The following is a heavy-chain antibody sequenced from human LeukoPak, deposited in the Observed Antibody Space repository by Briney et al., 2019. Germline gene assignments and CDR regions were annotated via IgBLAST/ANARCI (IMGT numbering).Heavy chain of an antibody. CDR1: GFTSSSFA. Sequence: GGSLRLSCAASGFTSSSFAINRVRQAPGTGLEWFSAMGGGDESTYNADSVPGRFIISRDNSKNTLYPQMNSLRAEDTAVYFCAKGEGGYCSSSSCSTYFDYWGQGTLVTVSS. CDR2: MGGGDEST. D-gene: IGHD2-15*01. J-gene: IGHJ4*02. CDR3: AKGEGGYCSSSSCSTYFDY. V-gene: IGHV3-23*01.